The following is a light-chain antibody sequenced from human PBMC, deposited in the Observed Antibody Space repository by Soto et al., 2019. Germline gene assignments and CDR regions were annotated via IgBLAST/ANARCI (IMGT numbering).Light chain of an antibody. Sequence: EILLKQSPATMSLSPGARATLSCRASQSVSSYLAWYQQKPGQAPRLLIYDASDRANGIPGRFSGSWSGTDFTPTIRSLEPENFRVYCRQQHRKWPTITCRQGARLE. CDR3: QQHRKWPTIT. J-gene: IGKJ5*01. CDR2: DAS. CDR1: QSVSSY. V-gene: IGKV3-11*01.